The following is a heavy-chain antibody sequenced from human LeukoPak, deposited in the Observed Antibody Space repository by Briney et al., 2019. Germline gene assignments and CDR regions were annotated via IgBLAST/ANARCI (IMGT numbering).Heavy chain of an antibody. V-gene: IGHV3-30*04. Sequence: PGGSLRLSCAASGFTFSSYAMHWVRQAPGKGLEWVAVISYDGSNKYYADSVKGRFTISRDNSKNTLYLQMNSLRAEDTAVYYCARDRLIAAAGTTSYFDYWGQGTLVTVSS. CDR2: ISYDGSNK. J-gene: IGHJ4*02. CDR1: GFTFSSYA. D-gene: IGHD6-13*01. CDR3: ARDRLIAAAGTTSYFDY.